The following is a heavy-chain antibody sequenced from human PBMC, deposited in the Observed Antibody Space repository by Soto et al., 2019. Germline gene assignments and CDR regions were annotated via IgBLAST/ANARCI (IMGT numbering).Heavy chain of an antibody. J-gene: IGHJ5*02. D-gene: IGHD6-13*01. Sequence: ASVKVSRKASGGTFSSYAISWVRQAPGEGLEWMGGYDLEKGETIYAQKLQGRVTMTEDSPADTTYMQLRSLRSEDSAVYYCAIEVGRSNQVDLWGQGTMVTVSS. CDR1: GGTFSSYA. V-gene: IGHV1-24*01. CDR2: YDLEKGET. CDR3: AIEVGRSNQVDL.